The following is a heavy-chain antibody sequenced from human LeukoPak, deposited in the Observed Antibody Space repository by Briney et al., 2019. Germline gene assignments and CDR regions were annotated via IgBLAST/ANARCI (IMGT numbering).Heavy chain of an antibody. CDR1: GYTFTSYG. J-gene: IGHJ6*03. CDR2: ISAYNGNT. CDR3: ARVYSSGWYYYYYMDV. V-gene: IGHV1-18*01. Sequence: ASVKVSCKASGYTFTSYGISWVRQAPGQGLEWMGWISAYNGNTNYAQKLQGRVTTTTDTSTSTAYMELRSLRSDDTAVYYCARVYSSGWYYYYYMDVWGKGTTVTVSS. D-gene: IGHD6-19*01.